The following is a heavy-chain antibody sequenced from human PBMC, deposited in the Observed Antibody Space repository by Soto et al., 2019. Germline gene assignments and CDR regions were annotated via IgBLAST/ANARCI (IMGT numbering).Heavy chain of an antibody. Sequence: QVQLQESGPGLVKPSGTLSLTCAVSGGSISSSNWWSWVRQPPGKGLEWIGEIYHSGSTNYNPSLKSRVTISVDKSKNQFSLKLSSVTAADTAVYYCARDRIAVAGGPYYYYYGMDVWGQGTTVTVSS. D-gene: IGHD6-19*01. V-gene: IGHV4-4*02. CDR1: GGSISSSNW. CDR3: ARDRIAVAGGPYYYYYGMDV. J-gene: IGHJ6*02. CDR2: IYHSGST.